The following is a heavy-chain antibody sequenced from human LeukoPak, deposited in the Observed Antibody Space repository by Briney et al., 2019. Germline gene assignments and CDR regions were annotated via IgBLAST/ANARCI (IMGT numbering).Heavy chain of an antibody. CDR2: ITGHGGIT. CDR3: AKYIGGYYYGMDV. CDR1: GFTFSTYA. J-gene: IGHJ6*02. V-gene: IGHV3-23*01. D-gene: IGHD2-15*01. Sequence: GGSLRLSCAASGFTFSTYAMSWVRQAPGKGLEWVSVITGHGGITYYADSVKGRFTISRDNSKNTLHLQMNSLRAEDTAVYYCAKYIGGYYYGMDVWGQGTTVTVSS.